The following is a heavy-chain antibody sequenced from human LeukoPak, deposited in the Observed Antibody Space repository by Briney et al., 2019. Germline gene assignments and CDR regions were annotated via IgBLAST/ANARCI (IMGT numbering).Heavy chain of an antibody. J-gene: IGHJ4*02. V-gene: IGHV4-34*01. CDR1: GGSFSGYY. D-gene: IGHD6-13*01. Sequence: SETLSLTCAVYGGSFSGYYWSWIRQPPGKGLEWIGEINHSGSTNCNPSLKSRVTISVDTSKNQFSLKLSSVTAADTAVYYCARSSSSWYGKNFDYWGQGTLVTVSS. CDR2: INHSGST. CDR3: ARSSSSWYGKNFDY.